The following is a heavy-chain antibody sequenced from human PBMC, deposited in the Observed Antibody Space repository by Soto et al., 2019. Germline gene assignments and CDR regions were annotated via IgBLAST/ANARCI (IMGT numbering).Heavy chain of an antibody. D-gene: IGHD3-22*01. CDR3: ARDHMARKFQCDRSGYHNYYYYYGMDV. V-gene: IGHV1-69*01. Sequence: QVQLVQSGAEVKKPGSSVKVSCKASGGTFSSYAISWVRQAPGQGLEWMGGIIPIFGTANYAQKFQGRVTITADEYTSTAYMELSSLRSEDTDVYYCARDHMARKFQCDRSGYHNYYYYYGMDVWGQGTTVTVSS. CDR2: IIPIFGTA. CDR1: GGTFSSYA. J-gene: IGHJ6*02.